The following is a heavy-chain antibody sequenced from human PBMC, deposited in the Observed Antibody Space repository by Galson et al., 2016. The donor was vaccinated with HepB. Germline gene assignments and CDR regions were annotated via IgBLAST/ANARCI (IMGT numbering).Heavy chain of an antibody. J-gene: IGHJ6*02. CDR1: GFIFSNAW. CDR3: ARAPIEVDGMRHYYYGMDV. CDR2: IKRKSDRGTT. Sequence: SLRLSCAVSGFIFSNAWMTWVRQAPGKGLEWVGRIKRKSDRGTTDYAAAVKGRFIISRDDSTDTLYLQMNSLRAEDTAVYYCARAPIEVDGMRHYYYGMDVWGQGTTVTVSS. D-gene: IGHD6-19*01. V-gene: IGHV3-15*01.